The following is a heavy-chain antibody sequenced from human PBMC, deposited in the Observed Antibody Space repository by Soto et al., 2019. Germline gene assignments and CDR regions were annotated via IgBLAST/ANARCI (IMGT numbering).Heavy chain of an antibody. CDR1: GFTFSSYS. V-gene: IGHV3-21*01. J-gene: IGHJ4*02. D-gene: IGHD3-22*01. CDR2: ISSSSSYI. CDR3: ARARITMIVVVIDY. Sequence: ESGGGLVTPGGSLRLSCAASGFTFSSYSMNWVRQAPGKGLEWVSSISSSSSYIYYADSVKGRFTISRDNAKNSLYLQMNSLRAEDTAVYYCARARITMIVVVIDYWGQGTLVTVSS.